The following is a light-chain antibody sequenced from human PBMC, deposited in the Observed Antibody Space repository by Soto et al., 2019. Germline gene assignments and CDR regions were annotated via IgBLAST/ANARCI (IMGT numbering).Light chain of an antibody. J-gene: IGKJ5*01. CDR1: QSISTN. Sequence: EMVMTQSPATLSVSRGERATLSCRASQSISTNLAWYQQKPGQAPRLLMYGASTRATGIPARFSGSGSGTEFTLAITGLQSEDFAVYYCQQYNNWPPNFGQGTRLEIK. V-gene: IGKV3-15*01. CDR3: QQYNNWPPN. CDR2: GAS.